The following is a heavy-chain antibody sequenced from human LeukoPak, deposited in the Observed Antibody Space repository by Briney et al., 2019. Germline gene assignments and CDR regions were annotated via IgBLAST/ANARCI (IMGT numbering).Heavy chain of an antibody. CDR3: AKDRRYDSSGYLYYYYYYYMDV. D-gene: IGHD3-22*01. CDR1: GFTFSSYA. V-gene: IGHV3-30*04. CDR2: ISYDGSNK. J-gene: IGHJ6*03. Sequence: GGSLRLSCAASGFTFSSYAMHWVRQAPGKGLEWVAVISYDGSNKYYADSVKGRFTISRDNSKNTLYLQMNSLRAEDTAVYYCAKDRRYDSSGYLYYYYYYYMDVWGKGTTVTVSS.